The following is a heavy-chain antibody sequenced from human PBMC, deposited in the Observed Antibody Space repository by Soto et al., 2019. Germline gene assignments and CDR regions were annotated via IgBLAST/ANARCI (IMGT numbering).Heavy chain of an antibody. Sequence: GGSLRLSCAASGFTFIDYYMTWIRQAPGKGLEWVSYISSSSIYTNYADSVKGRFTISRDNAKKSLYLQMNSLRAEDTAVYYCASNRLGHYYGMDVWGQGTTVTVSS. CDR3: ASNRLGHYYGMDV. CDR2: ISSSSIYT. J-gene: IGHJ6*02. CDR1: GFTFIDYY. V-gene: IGHV3-11*06.